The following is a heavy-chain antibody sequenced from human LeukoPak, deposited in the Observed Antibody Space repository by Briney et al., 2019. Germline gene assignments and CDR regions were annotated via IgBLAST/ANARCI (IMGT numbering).Heavy chain of an antibody. D-gene: IGHD5-18*01. Sequence: PSETLSLTCAVYGGSFSGYYWSWIRQPPGKGLEWIGEINHSGSTNYNPSLKSRVTISVDTSKDQFSLKLSSVTAADTAVYYCARLFLGGYSYGRRKLNWFDPWGQGTLVTVSS. CDR2: INHSGST. V-gene: IGHV4-34*01. J-gene: IGHJ5*02. CDR3: ARLFLGGYSYGRRKLNWFDP. CDR1: GGSFSGYY.